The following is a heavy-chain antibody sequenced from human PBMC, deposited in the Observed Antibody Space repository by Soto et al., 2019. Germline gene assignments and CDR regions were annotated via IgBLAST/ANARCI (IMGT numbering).Heavy chain of an antibody. Sequence: PSETLSRTCVVSGGSFSTYYYNWIRQSPGKGLEWIGEINHSRSNNYSPSLKSRVTMSLDTSKNQFSLKLTSVTAAETAVYYCARDGSNDWQVAFEIWGQGAMVTVSS. CDR2: INHSRSN. CDR3: ARDGSNDWQVAFEI. V-gene: IGHV4-34*01. D-gene: IGHD3-9*01. CDR1: GGSFSTYY. J-gene: IGHJ3*02.